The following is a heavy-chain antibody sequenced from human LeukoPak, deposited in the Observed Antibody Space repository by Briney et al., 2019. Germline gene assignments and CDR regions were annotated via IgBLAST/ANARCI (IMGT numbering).Heavy chain of an antibody. J-gene: IGHJ4*02. CDR1: GFTFSSYG. D-gene: IGHD3-9*01. V-gene: IGHV3-30*19. CDR3: ASPPRPYYDILTGFSLPY. Sequence: GGSLRLSCAASGFTFSSYGMHWVRQAPGKGLEWVAVISYDGSNKYYADSVKGRFTISRDNSKNTLYLQVNSLRAEDTAVYYCASPPRPYYDILTGFSLPYWGQGTLVTVSS. CDR2: ISYDGSNK.